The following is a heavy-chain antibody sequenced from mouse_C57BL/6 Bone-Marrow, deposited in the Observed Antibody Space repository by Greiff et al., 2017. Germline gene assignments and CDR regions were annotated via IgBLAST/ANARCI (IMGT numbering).Heavy chain of an antibody. Sequence: EVMLVESGEGLVKPGGSLKLSCAASGFTFSSYAMSWVRPTPEKRLEWVAYISSGGDYIYYADTVKGRFTISRDNARNTLYLQMSSLKSEDTAMYYCTTYDGYYYFDYWGQGTTLTVSS. CDR1: GFTFSSYA. J-gene: IGHJ2*01. CDR2: ISSGGDYI. V-gene: IGHV5-9-1*02. CDR3: TTYDGYYYFDY. D-gene: IGHD2-3*01.